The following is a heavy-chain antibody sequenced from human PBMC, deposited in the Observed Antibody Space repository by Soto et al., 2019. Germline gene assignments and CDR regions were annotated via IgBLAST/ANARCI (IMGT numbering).Heavy chain of an antibody. D-gene: IGHD1-26*01. J-gene: IGHJ5*02. CDR2: ISGSGFKK. V-gene: IGHV3-23*01. Sequence: GGSLRLSCAASGFTFENFGMSWVRQAPGKGLEWISSISGSGFKKYYADSVKGRFAISRDNSKSTVYLELNNLSAEDTAVYHCAKNQGVELVPLATVDWFDPWGQGSVVTVSS. CDR1: GFTFENFG. CDR3: AKNQGVELVPLATVDWFDP.